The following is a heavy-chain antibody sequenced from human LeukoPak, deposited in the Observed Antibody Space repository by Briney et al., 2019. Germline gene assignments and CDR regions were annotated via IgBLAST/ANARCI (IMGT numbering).Heavy chain of an antibody. Sequence: SETLSLTRTVSGDSITSGDYYWTWIRQSPGKGLEWIGYIFYSGIAYYHPSLKSRVSISVDTSKNQFSLNLNSVTAADTAVYYCARAIQASLQPRFDPWGQGTLVTVSS. V-gene: IGHV4-30-4*08. CDR1: GDSITSGDYY. CDR2: IFYSGIA. D-gene: IGHD5-18*01. J-gene: IGHJ5*02. CDR3: ARAIQASLQPRFDP.